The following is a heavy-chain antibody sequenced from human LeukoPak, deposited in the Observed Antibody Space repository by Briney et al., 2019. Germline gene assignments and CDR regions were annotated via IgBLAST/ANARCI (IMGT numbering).Heavy chain of an antibody. CDR1: GFTFSDYY. CDR2: ISSSGSTI. D-gene: IGHD3-10*01. J-gene: IGHJ4*02. Sequence: PGGSLRLSCAASGFTFSDYYMSWIRQAPGKGLEWVSYISSSGSTIYYADSVKGRFTISRDNAKNSLYLQMNSLRAEDTAVYYCAKRFAWTGAAHFDYWGQGTLVTVSS. CDR3: AKRFAWTGAAHFDY. V-gene: IGHV3-11*01.